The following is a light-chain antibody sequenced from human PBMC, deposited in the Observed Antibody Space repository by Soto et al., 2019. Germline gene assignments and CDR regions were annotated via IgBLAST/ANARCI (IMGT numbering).Light chain of an antibody. J-gene: IGKJ3*01. CDR1: QTVRNNY. V-gene: IGKV3D-20*02. CDR2: DAS. Sequence: VLTQSPGTLSLSPGERDPLSCRASQTVRNNYLAWYQQKPGQAPRLLIYDASSRATGIPDRFSGGGSGTDFTLTISRLEPEDFAVYYCQQRSNWPLVTFGPGTKVDIK. CDR3: QQRSNWPLVT.